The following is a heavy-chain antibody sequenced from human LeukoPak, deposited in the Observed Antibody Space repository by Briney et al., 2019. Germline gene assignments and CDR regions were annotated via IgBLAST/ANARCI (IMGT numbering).Heavy chain of an antibody. CDR1: GFTFTTFA. V-gene: IGHV3-30*18. J-gene: IGHJ4*02. CDR2: ISYDGSNA. Sequence: GGSLRLSCAGSGFTFTTFAMHWVRQAPGRGLEWVAVISYDGSNAYYADSVKGRFTISRDNSKNTLYLQMSSLRAEDTAVYFCAKDSSPYPDSTGYFGDYWGQGILVTVSS. D-gene: IGHD3-22*01. CDR3: AKDSSPYPDSTGYFGDY.